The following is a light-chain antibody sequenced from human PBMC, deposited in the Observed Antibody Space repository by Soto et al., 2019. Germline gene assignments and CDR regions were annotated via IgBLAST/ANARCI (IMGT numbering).Light chain of an antibody. Sequence: DIQMTQSPSTLSASVGDRVSITCRASQSISSWLAWYQQKPGKAPKLLIYDASSLESGVPSRFSGSGSGTEFTLTISCLQPYDFATYYCQQYNSYSQTFGQGTKVEIK. CDR2: DAS. J-gene: IGKJ1*01. CDR3: QQYNSYSQT. V-gene: IGKV1-5*01. CDR1: QSISSW.